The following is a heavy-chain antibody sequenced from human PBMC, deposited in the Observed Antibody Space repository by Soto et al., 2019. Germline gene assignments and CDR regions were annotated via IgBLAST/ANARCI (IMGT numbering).Heavy chain of an antibody. Sequence: PVESLKIACKGSGYIFISYWICWLRQMPGKGLEWMGIIYPGDSDTRYSPSFQGQVTISADKSISTAYLQWSSLKASDTAMYYCARGGIAFDYWGQGTLVTVSS. CDR3: ARGGIAFDY. J-gene: IGHJ4*02. CDR2: IYPGDSDT. CDR1: GYIFISYW. V-gene: IGHV5-51*01. D-gene: IGHD6-13*01.